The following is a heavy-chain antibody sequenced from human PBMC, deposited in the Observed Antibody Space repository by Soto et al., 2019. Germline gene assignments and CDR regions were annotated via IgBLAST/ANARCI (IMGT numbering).Heavy chain of an antibody. V-gene: IGHV4-30-4*02. J-gene: IGHJ6*02. Sequence: SDTLSLTCPVSGVSISSGDDYWRWIRQPPGKGLEWIGYIYYSGSTYYNPSLKSRVTISVDTSKNQFSLKLSSVTAADTAVYYCARDPIGYCSGGSCFHDGMDVWGQGTTVTVSS. D-gene: IGHD2-15*01. CDR3: ARDPIGYCSGGSCFHDGMDV. CDR1: GVSISSGDDY. CDR2: IYYSGST.